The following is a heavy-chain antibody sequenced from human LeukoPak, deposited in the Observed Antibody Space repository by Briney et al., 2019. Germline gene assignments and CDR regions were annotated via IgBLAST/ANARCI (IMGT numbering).Heavy chain of an antibody. CDR1: GFTFSSYA. V-gene: IGHV3-23*01. CDR2: ISGSGGST. Sequence: GGSLGLSCAASGFTFSSYAMSWVRQAPGKGLEWVSAISGSGGSTYYADSVKGRFTISRDNSKNTLYLQMNSLRAEDTAVYYCAKALSNMTVVVITDYWGQGTLVTVSS. CDR3: AKALSNMTVVVITDY. D-gene: IGHD3-22*01. J-gene: IGHJ4*02.